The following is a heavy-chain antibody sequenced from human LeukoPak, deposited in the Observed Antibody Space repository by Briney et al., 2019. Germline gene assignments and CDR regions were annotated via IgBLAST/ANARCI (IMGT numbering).Heavy chain of an antibody. CDR2: INPNSGDT. CDR1: GYSFTDYY. CDR3: ARDALRFLEWLLSPPENYYMDV. D-gene: IGHD3-3*01. J-gene: IGHJ6*03. Sequence: ASVKVSCKASGYSFTDYYIHWVRQAPGQGLEWMGWINPNSGDTNYAQKFQGRVTMTRDTSISTAYMELSRLRSDDTAVYYCARDALRFLEWLLSPPENYYMDVWGKGTTVTVSS. V-gene: IGHV1-2*02.